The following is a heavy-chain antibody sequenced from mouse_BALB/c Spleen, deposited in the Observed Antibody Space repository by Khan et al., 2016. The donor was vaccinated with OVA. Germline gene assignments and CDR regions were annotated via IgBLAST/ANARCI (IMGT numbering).Heavy chain of an antibody. CDR2: IWSDGIT. V-gene: IGHV2-6-2*01. J-gene: IGHJ1*01. CDR1: GFSLTSYG. CDR3: ARHRFGYFDV. Sequence: QVQLKQSGPDLVAPSQSLSITCTVSGFSLTSYGVHWVRQPPGKGLEWLVVIWSDGITTYNSALKSRLSISKDNSKSQVFLQMKSLQTDDTAMYYCARHRFGYFDVWGAGTTVTVSS.